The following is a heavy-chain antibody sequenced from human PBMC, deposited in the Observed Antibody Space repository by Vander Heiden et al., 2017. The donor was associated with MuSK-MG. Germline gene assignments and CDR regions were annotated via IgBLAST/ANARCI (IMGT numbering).Heavy chain of an antibody. CDR2: IDWDDDK. J-gene: IGHJ6*02. CDR3: ARMGIAAAGTVPLYGMDV. Sequence: QVTLRESGPALVKPTQTLTLTCTFPGFSLSTSGMCVSWIRQPPGKALEWLARIDWDDDKYYSTSLKTRLTISKDTSKNQVVLTMTNMDPVDTATYYCARMGIAAAGTVPLYGMDVWGQGTTVTVSS. V-gene: IGHV2-70*15. CDR1: GFSLSTSGMC. D-gene: IGHD6-13*01.